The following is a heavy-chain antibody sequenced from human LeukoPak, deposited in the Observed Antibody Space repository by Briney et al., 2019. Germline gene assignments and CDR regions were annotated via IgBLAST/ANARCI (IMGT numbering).Heavy chain of an antibody. V-gene: IGHV3-30*04. Sequence: PGGSLRLSCGASGFTFSSYAMHWVRQAPGKGLEWVAVISYDGGHKSYGDSVKGRFTISRDNSKNTLYLQMNSLRAEDTAVYYCARDSIRPYDFWSGYSNYYMDVWGKGTTVTDSS. D-gene: IGHD3-3*01. J-gene: IGHJ6*03. CDR1: GFTFSSYA. CDR3: ARDSIRPYDFWSGYSNYYMDV. CDR2: ISYDGGHK.